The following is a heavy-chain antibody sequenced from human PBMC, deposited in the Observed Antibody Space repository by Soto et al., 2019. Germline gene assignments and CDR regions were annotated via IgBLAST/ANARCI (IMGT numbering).Heavy chain of an antibody. CDR2: ISAYNGDT. J-gene: IGHJ4*02. V-gene: IGHV1-18*04. CDR3: ARDWSRYYDNSGLTWFY. CDR1: GYTFRSYG. D-gene: IGHD3-22*01. Sequence: ASVKVSCKASGYTFRSYGISWVRQAPGQGLEWVGWISAYNGDTHYAPKFQDRITLTTETSTDTAYMELRSLRLDDTAVYYCARDWSRYYDNSGLTWFYWGPGCMSTVSS.